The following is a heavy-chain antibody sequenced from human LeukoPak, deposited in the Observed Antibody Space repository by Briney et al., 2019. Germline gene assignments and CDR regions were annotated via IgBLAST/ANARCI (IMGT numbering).Heavy chain of an antibody. CDR2: IIRSGSTI. V-gene: IGHV3-48*03. J-gene: IGHJ6*02. D-gene: IGHD3-22*01. CDR1: GFTFSSYE. CDR3: ARQHMYFYDTSGWHYYGMDV. Sequence: GGSLRLSCAASGFTFSSYEMNWARQAPGKGLEWVSNIIRSGSTIYYADSVKGRFTISRDNAKNSLYLQMNSLRAEDTAVYYCARQHMYFYDTSGWHYYGMDVWGQGTTVTVSS.